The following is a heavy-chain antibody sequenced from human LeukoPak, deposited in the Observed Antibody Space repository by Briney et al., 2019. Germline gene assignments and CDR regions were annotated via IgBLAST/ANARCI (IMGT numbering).Heavy chain of an antibody. Sequence: SETLSLTCTVSGGSISSSSYYWGWIRQPPGKGLEWIGSIYYSGSTNYNPSLKSRVTISVDTSKNQFSLKLSSVTAADTAVYYCARGRRRITMIVVAKASWFDPWGQGTLVTVSS. V-gene: IGHV4-39*07. CDR2: IYYSGST. J-gene: IGHJ5*02. CDR3: ARGRRRITMIVVAKASWFDP. D-gene: IGHD3-22*01. CDR1: GGSISSSSYY.